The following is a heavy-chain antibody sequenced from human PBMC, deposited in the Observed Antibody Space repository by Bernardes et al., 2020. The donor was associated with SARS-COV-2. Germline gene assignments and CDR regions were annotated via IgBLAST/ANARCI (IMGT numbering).Heavy chain of an antibody. CDR1: GGSFSGYY. D-gene: IGHD4-17*01. J-gene: IGHJ6*02. Sequence: TLSLTCAVYGGSFSGYYWSWIRQPPGKGLEWIGEINHSGSTNYNPSLKSRVTISVDTSKNQFSLKLSSVTAADTAVYYCARGSNDYGYGMDVWGQGTTVTVSS. CDR3: ARGSNDYGYGMDV. V-gene: IGHV4-34*01. CDR2: INHSGST.